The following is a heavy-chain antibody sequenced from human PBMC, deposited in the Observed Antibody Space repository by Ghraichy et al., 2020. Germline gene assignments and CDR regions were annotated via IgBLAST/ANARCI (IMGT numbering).Heavy chain of an antibody. J-gene: IGHJ5*02. Sequence: GSLRLSCTVSGGSISSYYWIWIRQPPGKGLEWIGNVYYTGNTNYNPSLKSRVTISVDTSKNQFSLKLNSVTAADTAVYYCARDRRGAEGWFDPWGQGTLVTVSS. CDR1: GGSISSYY. V-gene: IGHV4-59*01. CDR2: VYYTGNT. CDR3: ARDRRGAEGWFDP. D-gene: IGHD1-26*01.